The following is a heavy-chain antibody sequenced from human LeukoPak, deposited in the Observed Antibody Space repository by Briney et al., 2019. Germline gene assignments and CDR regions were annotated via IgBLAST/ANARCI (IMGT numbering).Heavy chain of an antibody. V-gene: IGHV3-23*01. Sequence: PGGSLRLSCAASGFTFSSYAISWVRQAPGKGLEWVSAISGSGGSTYYADSVKGRFTISRDNSKNTLYLQMNSLRAEDTAVYYCAKSHRPYYYYYMDVWGKGTSVTVSS. J-gene: IGHJ6*03. CDR1: GFTFSSYA. CDR3: AKSHRPYYYYYMDV. CDR2: ISGSGGST.